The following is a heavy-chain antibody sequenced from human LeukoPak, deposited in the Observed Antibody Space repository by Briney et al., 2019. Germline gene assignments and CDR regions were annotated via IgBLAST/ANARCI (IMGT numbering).Heavy chain of an antibody. Sequence: SETLSLTCTVSGGSISSYYWSWIRQPPGKGLEWIGCIYYSGSTNYNPSLKSRVTISVDTSKNQFSLKLSSVTAADTAVYYCARDSSSWPYNWFDPWGQGTLVTVSS. CDR1: GGSISSYY. CDR3: ARDSSSWPYNWFDP. CDR2: IYYSGST. J-gene: IGHJ5*02. D-gene: IGHD6-13*01. V-gene: IGHV4-59*01.